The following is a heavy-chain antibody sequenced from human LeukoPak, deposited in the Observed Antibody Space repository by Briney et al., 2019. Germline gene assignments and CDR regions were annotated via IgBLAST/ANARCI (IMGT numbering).Heavy chain of an antibody. Sequence: PSETLSLTCTFSVGSISSAAHYWSWVRQQPGKGLQWIGYIFYRGRTFYNPSLKSRLNISVDTSTDQFSLKLSSVTAADTAVYYCARVRVPSAENDAFDIWGQGTMVTVSS. J-gene: IGHJ3*02. D-gene: IGHD2-15*01. CDR1: VGSISSAAHY. CDR3: ARVRVPSAENDAFDI. V-gene: IGHV4-31*03. CDR2: IFYRGRT.